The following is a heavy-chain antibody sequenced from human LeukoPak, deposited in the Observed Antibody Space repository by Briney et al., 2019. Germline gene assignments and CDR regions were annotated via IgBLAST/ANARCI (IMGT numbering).Heavy chain of an antibody. V-gene: IGHV4-38-2*01. D-gene: IGHD3-3*01. Sequence: SETLSLTCAVSGYSISSGYYWGWIRQPPGKGLEWIGSIYHSGSTYYNPSLKSRVTISVDTSKNQFSLKLSSVTAADTAVYYCARHPIRNYDFWSGYWGQGTQVTVSS. J-gene: IGHJ4*02. CDR2: IYHSGST. CDR1: GYSISSGYY. CDR3: ARHPIRNYDFWSGY.